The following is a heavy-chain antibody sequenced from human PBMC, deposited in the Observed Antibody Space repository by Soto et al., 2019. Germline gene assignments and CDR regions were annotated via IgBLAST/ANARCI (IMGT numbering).Heavy chain of an antibody. D-gene: IGHD3-10*01. CDR1: GYTFSDYY. J-gene: IGHJ6*02. Sequence: ASVKVSCKASGYTFSDYYIHWVRQAPGQGLEWMGWISPRSGSANFAQRFQGRVSMTRDTSITTAYMELRRLKSDDTAVYYCARGTYYGPAYRMDVWGQGTTVTVSS. CDR3: ARGTYYGPAYRMDV. CDR2: ISPRSGSA. V-gene: IGHV1-2*02.